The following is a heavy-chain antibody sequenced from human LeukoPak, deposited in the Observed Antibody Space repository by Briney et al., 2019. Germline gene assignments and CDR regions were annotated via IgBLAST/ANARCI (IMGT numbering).Heavy chain of an antibody. V-gene: IGHV4-30-4*01. CDR1: GGSLSSGDYY. D-gene: IGHD2-2*01. CDR3: ARVIPAAIFAVDWFDR. Sequence: SETLSLTCTVSGGSLSSGDYYWRWIRQPPGTGLEWLGYIYYSGSTYYNPSLKSRVTISVDTSKNQFSLKLSSVTAADTAVYYCARVIPAAIFAVDWFDRWGQGTLVTVSS. J-gene: IGHJ5*02. CDR2: IYYSGST.